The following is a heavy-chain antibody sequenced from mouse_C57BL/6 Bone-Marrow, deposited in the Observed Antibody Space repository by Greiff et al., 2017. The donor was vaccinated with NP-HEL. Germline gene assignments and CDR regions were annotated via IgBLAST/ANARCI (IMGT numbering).Heavy chain of an antibody. CDR2: IRNKANGYTT. CDR1: GFTFTDYY. CDR3: ARCRYSNYVGDFDV. Sequence: EVMLVESGGGLVQPGGSLSLSCAASGFTFTDYYMSWVRQPPGKALEWLGFIRNKANGYTTEYSASVKGRFTISRDNSQSILYLQMNALRAEDSDTYYSARCRYSNYVGDFDVWGTGTTVTVSS. D-gene: IGHD2-5*01. V-gene: IGHV7-3*01. J-gene: IGHJ1*03.